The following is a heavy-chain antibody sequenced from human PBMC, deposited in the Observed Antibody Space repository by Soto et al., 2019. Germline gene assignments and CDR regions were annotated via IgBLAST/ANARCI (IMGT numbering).Heavy chain of an antibody. CDR2: ISCDGSNK. CDR3: AKLPSYSSGLDAFDI. Sequence: QVQLVESGGGVVQPGRSLRLSCAASGFTFSSYGMHWVRQAPGKGLEWVAVISCDGSNKYYADSVKGRFTISRDNSKNTLYLQMNSLRAEDTAVYYCAKLPSYSSGLDAFDIWGQGTMVTVSS. J-gene: IGHJ3*02. CDR1: GFTFSSYG. D-gene: IGHD6-19*01. V-gene: IGHV3-30*18.